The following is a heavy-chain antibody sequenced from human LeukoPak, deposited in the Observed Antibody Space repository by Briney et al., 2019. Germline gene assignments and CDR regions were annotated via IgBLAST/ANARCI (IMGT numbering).Heavy chain of an antibody. CDR2: MSSDGTNK. CDR3: ARDNSNSDYYYVMDV. Sequence: GGSVRLSCTASVFIFSNFSVHWVRQAPCKGLEWVAVMSSDGTNKYYADSVKGRFTISRDNSKNKLYLQMNSLRVEDTAVYYCARDNSNSDYYYVMDVWGRGTTVTVSS. V-gene: IGHV3-30-3*01. J-gene: IGHJ6*02. CDR1: VFIFSNFS. D-gene: IGHD4-11*01.